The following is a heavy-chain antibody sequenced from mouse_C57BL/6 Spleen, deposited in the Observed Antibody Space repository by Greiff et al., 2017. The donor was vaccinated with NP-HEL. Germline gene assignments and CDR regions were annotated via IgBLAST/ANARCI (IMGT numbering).Heavy chain of an antibody. J-gene: IGHJ3*01. CDR2: ISSGGDYI. CDR3: TRDSYYSNYEGFAY. D-gene: IGHD2-5*01. Sequence: DVMLVESGEGLVKPGGSLKLSCAASGFTFSSYAMSWVRQTPEKRLEWVAYISSGGDYIYYADTVKGRFTISRDNARNTLYLQMSSLKSEDTAMYYCTRDSYYSNYEGFAYWGQGTLVTVSA. V-gene: IGHV5-9-1*02. CDR1: GFTFSSYA.